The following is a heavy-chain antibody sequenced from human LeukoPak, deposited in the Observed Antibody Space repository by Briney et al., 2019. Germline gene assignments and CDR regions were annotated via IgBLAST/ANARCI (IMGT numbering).Heavy chain of an antibody. CDR2: IYSDGRT. J-gene: IGHJ4*02. CDR1: GFTVSSNY. D-gene: IGHD3-16*01. Sequence: GGSLRLSCAASGFTVSSNYMSWVRQAPGRGLEWVSEIYSDGRTYYAASVKGRFSISRDNSKNTVYLQMNSLRAEDTAVYYCARRAGAYTHPYDYWGQGTLVTVS. V-gene: IGHV3-53*01. CDR3: ARRAGAYTHPYDY.